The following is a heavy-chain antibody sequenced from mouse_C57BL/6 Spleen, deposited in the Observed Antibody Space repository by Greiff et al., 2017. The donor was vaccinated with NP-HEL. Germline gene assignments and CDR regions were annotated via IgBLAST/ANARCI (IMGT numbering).Heavy chain of an antibody. V-gene: IGHV1-59*01. CDR3: ARCITTVVVPYSDY. CDR1: GYTFTSYW. CDR2: IDPSDSYT. D-gene: IGHD1-1*01. J-gene: IGHJ2*01. Sequence: QVQLQQPGAELVRPGTSVKLSCKASGYTFTSYWMHWVKQRPGQGLEWIGVIDPSDSYTNYNQKFKGKATLTVDTSSSTAYMQLSSLTSEDSAVYYCARCITTVVVPYSDYWGQGTTLTVSS.